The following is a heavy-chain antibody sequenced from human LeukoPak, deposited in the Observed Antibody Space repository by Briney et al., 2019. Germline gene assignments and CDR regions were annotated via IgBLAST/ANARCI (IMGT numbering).Heavy chain of an antibody. D-gene: IGHD6-13*01. CDR2: IYASWNS. J-gene: IGHJ4*02. Sequence: SETLSLTCSVSGDSINTYYWSWVRQSAGKGLEWIGRIYASWNSNYNPSLKSRVTMSLDTSKNHFSLRLTSITAADTAVYYCARDPTREYSSSWHQYYFDYWGQGTLVTVSS. V-gene: IGHV4-4*07. CDR1: GDSINTYY. CDR3: ARDPTREYSSSWHQYYFDY.